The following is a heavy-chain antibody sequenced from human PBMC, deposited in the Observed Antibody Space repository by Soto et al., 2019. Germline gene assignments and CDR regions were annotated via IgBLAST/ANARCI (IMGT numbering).Heavy chain of an antibody. V-gene: IGHV3-23*01. D-gene: IGHD3-22*01. CDR3: AKEYYYDSSGYYYFDY. CDR1: GFTFSSYA. J-gene: IGHJ4*02. CDR2: ISGSGGST. Sequence: GGSLRLSCAASGFTFSSYAMSWVRQAPGKGLEWVSAISGSGGSTYYADSVKGRFTISRDNSKNTLYLQMNSLRAEDTAVYYCAKEYYYDSSGYYYFDYWGQGTLVTVSS.